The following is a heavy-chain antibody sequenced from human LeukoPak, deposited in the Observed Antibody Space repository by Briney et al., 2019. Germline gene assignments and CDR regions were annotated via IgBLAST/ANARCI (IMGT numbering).Heavy chain of an antibody. J-gene: IGHJ4*02. CDR1: GFTFSGSA. V-gene: IGHV3-73*01. CDR3: TRPIIAARSQNDY. Sequence: PGGSLRLSCAASGFTFSGSAMHWVRQASGKGLEWVGRIRSKANSYATAYAASVKGRFTISRDDSKNTAYLQTNSLKTEDTAVYYCTRPIIAARSQNDYWGQGTLVTVSS. D-gene: IGHD6-13*01. CDR2: IRSKANSYAT.